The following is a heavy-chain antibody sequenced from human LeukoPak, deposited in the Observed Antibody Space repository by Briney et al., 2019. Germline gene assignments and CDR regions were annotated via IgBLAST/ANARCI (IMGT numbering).Heavy chain of an antibody. CDR3: ATGLLPYDSSGYPIFDI. CDR2: FDPEDGET. CDR1: GCTLTELS. V-gene: IGHV1-24*01. D-gene: IGHD3-22*01. Sequence: ASVKVSCKVSGCTLTELSMHWVRQAPGKGLEWMGGFDPEDGETIYAQKFQGRVTMTEDTSTDTAYMELSSLRSEDTAVYYCATGLLPYDSSGYPIFDIWGQGTMVTVSS. J-gene: IGHJ3*02.